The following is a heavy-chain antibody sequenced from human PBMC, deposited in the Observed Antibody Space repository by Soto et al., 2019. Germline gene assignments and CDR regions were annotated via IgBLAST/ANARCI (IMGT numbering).Heavy chain of an antibody. Sequence: ASVKVSCKASGGTFSSYAISWVRQAPGQGLEWMGGIIPIFGTANYAQKFQGRVTITADESMNTLYLQMNTLRAEDTAVYYCEKVSSSWYSGFFDLWGQGTLVTVSS. V-gene: IGHV1-69*13. CDR2: IIPIFGTA. CDR3: EKVSSSWYSGFFDL. J-gene: IGHJ4*02. CDR1: GGTFSSYA. D-gene: IGHD6-13*01.